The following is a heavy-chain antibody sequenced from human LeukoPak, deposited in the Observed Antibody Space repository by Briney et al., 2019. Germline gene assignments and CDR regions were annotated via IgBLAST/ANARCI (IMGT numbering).Heavy chain of an antibody. J-gene: IGHJ4*02. CDR1: GGTFSSYA. CDR3: ARFITGDIVATGGFDY. CDR2: IIPILGIA. V-gene: IGHV1-69*04. D-gene: IGHD5-12*01. Sequence: SVKVSCKASGGTFSSYAISWVRQAPGQGLEWMGRIIPILGIANYAQKFQGRVTITADKSTSTAYMELSSLRSEDTAVYYCARFITGDIVATGGFDYWGQGTLVTVSS.